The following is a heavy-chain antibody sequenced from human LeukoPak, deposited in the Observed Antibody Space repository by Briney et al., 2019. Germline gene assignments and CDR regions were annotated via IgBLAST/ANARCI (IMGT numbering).Heavy chain of an antibody. CDR2: ISWNSGSI. J-gene: IGHJ3*02. Sequence: PGRSLRLSCAASGFTFDDYAMHWVRPAPGKGLEWVSGISWNSGSIGYADSVKGRFTISRDNAKNSLYLQMNSLRAEDMALYYCAKDMRRLAAAGTSFDIWGQGTMVTVSS. CDR3: AKDMRRLAAAGTSFDI. V-gene: IGHV3-9*03. D-gene: IGHD6-13*01. CDR1: GFTFDDYA.